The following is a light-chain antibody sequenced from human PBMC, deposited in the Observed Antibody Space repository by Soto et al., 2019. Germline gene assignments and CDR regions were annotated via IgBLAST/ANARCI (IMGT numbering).Light chain of an antibody. CDR2: DVS. V-gene: IGKV1-5*01. CDR3: QQYNTYPWT. Sequence: DIQMTQSPSTLSASVGDGVNITCRASQSISSWLAWYQQKPGKAPKLLIYDVSTLESGVPSRFSGSGSGTEFTLTVSSLQPDDFATYYCQQYNTYPWTFGQGTKLEIK. J-gene: IGKJ2*02. CDR1: QSISSW.